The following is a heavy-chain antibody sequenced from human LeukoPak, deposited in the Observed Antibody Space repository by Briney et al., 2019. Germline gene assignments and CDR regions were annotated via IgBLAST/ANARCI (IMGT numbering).Heavy chain of an antibody. D-gene: IGHD3-22*01. CDR1: GFTFSSYA. CDR3: ARIPATSGYYYRYFDY. CDR2: ISYDGSNK. J-gene: IGHJ4*02. V-gene: IGHV3-30-3*01. Sequence: PGRSLRLSCAASGFTFSSYAMHWVRQAPGKGLEWVAVISYDGSNKYYADSVKGRFTISRDNAKNSLYLQMNSLRAEDTAVYYCARIPATSGYYYRYFDYWGQGTLVTVSS.